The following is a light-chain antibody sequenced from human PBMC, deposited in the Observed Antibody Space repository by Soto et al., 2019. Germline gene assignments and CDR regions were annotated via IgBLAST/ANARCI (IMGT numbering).Light chain of an antibody. Sequence: TVLTQSPATLSLSPGERATLSCRASQTVTSSQLAWYQKKFGQAPRLLIYGASSMATGIPDRFSGSGSGTDFALTISRLEPEDFAVYYCQQFDSSPFTFGQGTKLEIK. J-gene: IGKJ2*01. CDR2: GAS. CDR1: QTVTSSQ. V-gene: IGKV3-20*01. CDR3: QQFDSSPFT.